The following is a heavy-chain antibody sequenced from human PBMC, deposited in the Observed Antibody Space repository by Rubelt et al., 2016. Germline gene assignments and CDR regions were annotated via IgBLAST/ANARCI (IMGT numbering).Heavy chain of an antibody. Sequence: GPGLVKPSETLSLTCTVSGGSISSYYWSWLRQPPGKGLEWIGYIYYSGRTNYNPSLKSRVTISVDTSKNQFSLKLSSVTAADTAVYYCARRGSRGAYPTWGQGTLVTVSS. CDR1: GGSISSYY. J-gene: IGHJ5*02. V-gene: IGHV4-59*08. CDR3: ARRGSRGAYPT. D-gene: IGHD3-10*01. CDR2: IYYSGRT.